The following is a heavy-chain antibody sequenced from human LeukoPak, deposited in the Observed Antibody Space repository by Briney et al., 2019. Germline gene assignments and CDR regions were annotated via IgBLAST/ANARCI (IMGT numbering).Heavy chain of an antibody. J-gene: IGHJ3*01. CDR2: ISYSGST. Sequence: PSETLSLTCTVSGDSISPYYWTWIRQPPGKGLEWIGCISYSGSTNYSPSLKGRVTMSVDTSKNQFSLKLTSATAADTAVYYCAKGGARIPAAPWGQGTMVTVSS. D-gene: IGHD6-25*01. CDR1: GDSISPYY. V-gene: IGHV4-59*01. CDR3: AKGGARIPAAP.